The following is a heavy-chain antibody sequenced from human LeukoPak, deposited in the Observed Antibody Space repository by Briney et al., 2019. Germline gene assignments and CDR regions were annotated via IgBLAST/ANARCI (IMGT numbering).Heavy chain of an antibody. Sequence: PSETLSLTCTVSGGSISSYYWSWIRQPPGKGLERIGYIYYSGSTNYNPSLKSRVTLSVDTSKNQFSLKLSSVTAADTAVYYCARDYYFGGNWFDPWGQGTLVTVSS. V-gene: IGHV4-59*01. D-gene: IGHD3-10*01. J-gene: IGHJ5*02. CDR2: IYYSGST. CDR1: GGSISSYY. CDR3: ARDYYFGGNWFDP.